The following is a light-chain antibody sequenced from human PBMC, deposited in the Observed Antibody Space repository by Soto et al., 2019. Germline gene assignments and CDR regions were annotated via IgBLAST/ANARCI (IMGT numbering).Light chain of an antibody. J-gene: IGKJ2*01. CDR3: LQPYTTPRT. CDR2: GAS. CDR1: QGIARS. V-gene: IGKV1-39*01. Sequence: IQLTQSPSSLSASVGDRVTITCRASQGIARSLNWYQQRPGEAPNLLVYGASNLHSGVPARFSGSGSGTDYTLTISGLQPEDLGTYYCLQPYTTPRTFGQGTTLEIK.